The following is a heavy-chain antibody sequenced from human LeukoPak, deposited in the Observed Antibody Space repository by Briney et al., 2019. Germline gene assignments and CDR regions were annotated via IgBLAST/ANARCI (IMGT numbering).Heavy chain of an antibody. CDR1: GFTFSSYG. D-gene: IGHD3-3*01. Sequence: GRSLRLSCAASGFTFSSYGMHWVRQAPGKGLEWVAVISYDGSNKYYADSVKGRFTISRDNSKNTLYLQMNSLRAEDTAVYYCAKDHDFWSGYPINNWFDPWGQGTLVTVSS. CDR3: AKDHDFWSGYPINNWFDP. V-gene: IGHV3-30*18. CDR2: ISYDGSNK. J-gene: IGHJ5*02.